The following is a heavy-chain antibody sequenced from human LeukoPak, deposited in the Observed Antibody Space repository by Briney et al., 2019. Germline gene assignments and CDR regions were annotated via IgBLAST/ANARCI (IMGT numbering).Heavy chain of an antibody. D-gene: IGHD3-22*01. CDR3: ARDWNYYDSSGYTFDY. V-gene: IGHV1-3*01. CDR2: INAGNGNT. Sequence: ASVKVSCKASGYTFTSYAMHWVRQAPGQRLEWMGWINAGNGNTKYSQKFQGRVTITRDTSASTAYVELSSLRSEDTAVYYCARDWNYYDSSGYTFDYWGQGTLVTVSS. CDR1: GYTFTSYA. J-gene: IGHJ4*02.